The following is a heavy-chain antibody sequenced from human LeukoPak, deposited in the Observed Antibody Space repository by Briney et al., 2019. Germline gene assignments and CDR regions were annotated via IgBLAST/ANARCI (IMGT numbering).Heavy chain of an antibody. CDR3: ARDSSYYYDSSGPPDY. J-gene: IGHJ4*02. CDR2: ISSSSSYI. V-gene: IGHV3-21*01. D-gene: IGHD3-22*01. Sequence: GGSLRLSCAASGFTFRSYSMNWVRQAPGKGLEWVSSISSSSSYIYYADSVKGRFTISRGNAKNSLYLQMNSLRAEDTAVYYCARDSSYYYDSSGPPDYWGQGTLVTVSS. CDR1: GFTFRSYS.